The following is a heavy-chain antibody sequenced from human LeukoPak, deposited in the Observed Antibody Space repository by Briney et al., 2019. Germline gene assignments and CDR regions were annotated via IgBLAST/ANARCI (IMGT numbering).Heavy chain of an antibody. CDR2: IFHSGST. CDR3: SRKDTPMIYFDC. J-gene: IGHJ4*02. V-gene: IGHV4-4*02. CDR1: GDSISSTNW. D-gene: IGHD5-18*01. Sequence: PSETLSLTCAVSGDSISSTNWWTWVRQPPGKGLEWIGEIFHSGSTNYNPSLKSRVSMSVDKSKNQFFLRLNSVTAADTAVYYCSRKDTPMIYFDCWGQGTLVTVSS.